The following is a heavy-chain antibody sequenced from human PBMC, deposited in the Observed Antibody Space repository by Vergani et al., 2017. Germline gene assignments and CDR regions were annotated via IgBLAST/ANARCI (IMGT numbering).Heavy chain of an antibody. CDR2: IYHSGST. CDR1: GYSISSGYY. CDR3: ARVMVRGVVWFDP. J-gene: IGHJ5*02. V-gene: IGHV4-38-2*02. Sequence: QVQLQESGPGLLKPSETLSLTCTVSGYSISSGYYWGWIRQPPGKGLEWIGSIYHSGSTYYNPSLKSRVTISVDTSKNQFSLKLSSVTAADTAVYYCARVMVRGVVWFDPWGQGTLVTVSS. D-gene: IGHD3-10*01.